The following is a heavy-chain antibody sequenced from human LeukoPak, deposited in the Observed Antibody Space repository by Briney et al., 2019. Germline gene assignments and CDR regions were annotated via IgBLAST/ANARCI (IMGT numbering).Heavy chain of an antibody. V-gene: IGHV3-21*04. CDR3: AKDMECSGGSCYEAFDI. D-gene: IGHD2-15*01. CDR1: GFAFSSYS. CDR2: ISSSSSYI. J-gene: IGHJ3*02. Sequence: GGSLRLSCAASGFAFSSYSMNWVRQAPGKGLEWVSSISSSSSYIYYADSVKGRFTISRDNAKNSLYLQMNSLRAEDTALYYCAKDMECSGGSCYEAFDIWGQGTMVTVSS.